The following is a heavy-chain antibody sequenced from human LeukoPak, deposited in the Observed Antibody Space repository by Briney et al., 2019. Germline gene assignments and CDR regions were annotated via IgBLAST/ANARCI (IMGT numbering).Heavy chain of an antibody. CDR2: IYYSGST. CDR3: ARLDSSGDAFDI. J-gene: IGHJ3*02. Sequence: SETLSLTCTVSGGSISSYYGSWIRQPPGKGLEWIGYIYYSGSTNYNPSLKSRATISVATSKNQFSLKLSSVTAADPAVYYCARLDSSGDAFDIWGQGTMVTVS. V-gene: IGHV4-59*12. CDR1: GGSISSYY. D-gene: IGHD3-22*01.